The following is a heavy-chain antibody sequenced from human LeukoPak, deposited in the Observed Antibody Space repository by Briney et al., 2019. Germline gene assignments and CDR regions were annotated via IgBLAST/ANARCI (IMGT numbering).Heavy chain of an antibody. J-gene: IGHJ6*03. CDR1: GGSFSGYY. Sequence: PSETLSLTCAVYGGSFSGYYWSWIRQPPGKGLEWIGEINHSGSTNYNPSLKSRVTISVDTSKNQFSLKLSSVTAADTAVYYCAREMRITMVRGVNYYYYYYMDVWGKGTTVTISS. D-gene: IGHD3-10*01. CDR2: INHSGST. V-gene: IGHV4-34*01. CDR3: AREMRITMVRGVNYYYYYYMDV.